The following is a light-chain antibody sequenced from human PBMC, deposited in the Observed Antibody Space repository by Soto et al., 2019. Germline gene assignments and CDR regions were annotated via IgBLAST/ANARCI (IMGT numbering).Light chain of an antibody. J-gene: IGKJ2*01. V-gene: IGKV1-39*01. CDR3: QQTNSPPHS. CDR2: GTS. Sequence: DIQMTQSPSSLSASVGDRVTITCRASQTISRYLNWYQHKPGKPPKLLIYGTSNLQSGVPSRFSGSGSGTDFTLTISSLQPEDFATDYCQQTNSPPHSFGQGTKLEIK. CDR1: QTISRY.